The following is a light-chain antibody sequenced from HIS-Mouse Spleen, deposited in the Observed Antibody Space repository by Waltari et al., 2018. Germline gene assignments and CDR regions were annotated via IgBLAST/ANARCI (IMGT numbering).Light chain of an antibody. CDR2: LGS. CDR1: QSLLHSNGYNY. J-gene: IGKJ4*01. CDR3: MQALQTFT. Sequence: DIVMSQSPHPLPVSPGEPASISSRSSQSLLHSNGYNYLDWYLQKPGQSPQRLIYLGSNRASGVPDRISGSGSGTDFTMKISRVDAEDVGVYYCMQALQTFTFGGGTKVEIK. V-gene: IGKV2-28*01.